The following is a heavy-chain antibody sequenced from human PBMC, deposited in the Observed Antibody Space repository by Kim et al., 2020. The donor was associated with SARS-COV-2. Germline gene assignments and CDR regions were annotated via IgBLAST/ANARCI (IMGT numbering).Heavy chain of an antibody. J-gene: IGHJ3*02. V-gene: IGHV1-24*01. CDR2: FDPEDGET. Sequence: ASVKVSCKVSGYTLTELSMHWVRQAPGKGLEWMGGFDPEDGETIYTQKFQGRVTMTEDTSTDTAYMELSSLRSEDTAVYYCATRWAVQLSDIVDAFDIWGQGTMVTVSS. CDR3: ATRWAVQLSDIVDAFDI. D-gene: IGHD5-12*01. CDR1: GYTLTELS.